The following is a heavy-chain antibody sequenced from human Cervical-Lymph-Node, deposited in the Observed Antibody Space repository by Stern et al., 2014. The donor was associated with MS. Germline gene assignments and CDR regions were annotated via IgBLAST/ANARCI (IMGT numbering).Heavy chain of an antibody. CDR1: GYRFTAYY. CDR3: ARERHSMDV. V-gene: IGHV1-2*02. J-gene: IGHJ6*02. Sequence: VQLVESGAEVKKPGASVKVSCKASGYRFTAYYMHWVRQAPGQGLEWMGWIDPNSGGTKSAQNLQGRVTMTRDTSISTFYMELSGLTSDDTAVFYCARERHSMDVWGQGTTVTVSS. CDR2: IDPNSGGT.